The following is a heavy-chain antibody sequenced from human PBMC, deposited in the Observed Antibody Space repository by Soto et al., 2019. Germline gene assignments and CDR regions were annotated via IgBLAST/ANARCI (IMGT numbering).Heavy chain of an antibody. D-gene: IGHD3-10*01. CDR3: ARDYYGSGINYYMDV. V-gene: IGHV3-33*01. CDR2: IWYDGSNK. CDR1: GFTFSSYG. Sequence: GGSLRLSCAASGFTFSSYGMHWVRQAPGKGLEWVAVIWYDGSNKYYADSVKGRFTISRDNSKNTLYLQMNSLRAEDTAVYYCARDYYGSGINYYMDVWGKGTTVTVSS. J-gene: IGHJ6*03.